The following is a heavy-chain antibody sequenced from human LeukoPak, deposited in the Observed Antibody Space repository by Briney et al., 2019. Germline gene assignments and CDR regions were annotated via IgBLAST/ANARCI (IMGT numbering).Heavy chain of an antibody. V-gene: IGHV1-2*02. J-gene: IGHJ4*02. Sequence: ASAKVSCKASGYTFTGYFMHWVRQAPGQGLEWMGWINPNNGATNFTQEFQGRVTMTRDTSISTAYMELSSLTSDDTAVYYCARAGSYRYADYWGQGTVVTVSS. CDR3: ARAGSYRYADY. CDR2: INPNNGAT. CDR1: GYTFTGYF. D-gene: IGHD3-16*02.